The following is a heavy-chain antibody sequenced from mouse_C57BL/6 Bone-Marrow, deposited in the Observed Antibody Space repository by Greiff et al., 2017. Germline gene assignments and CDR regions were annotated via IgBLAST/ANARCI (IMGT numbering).Heavy chain of an antibody. D-gene: IGHD1-1*01. CDR3: ARALITTVVAPVFDV. CDR1: GYSITSDY. CDR2: ISYSGST. J-gene: IGHJ1*03. Sequence: EVQLQESGPGLAKPSQTLSLTCSVTGYSITSDYWNWIRKFPGNKLEYMGYISYSGSTYYNPSPKSRISLTRDTSKNQYYLQLNSVTTEDTATYYCARALITTVVAPVFDVWGTGTTVTVSS. V-gene: IGHV3-8*01.